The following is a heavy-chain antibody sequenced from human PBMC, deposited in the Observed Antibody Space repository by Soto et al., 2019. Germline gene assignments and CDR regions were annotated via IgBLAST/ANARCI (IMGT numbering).Heavy chain of an antibody. D-gene: IGHD2-21*01. J-gene: IGHJ4*02. CDR2: INHSGST. V-gene: IGHV4-34*01. CDR1: GGSFSGYY. CDR3: ARGRLGTYCGGDCSTYYFDY. Sequence: SETLSLTCAVYGGSFSGYYWSWIRQPPGKGLEWIGEINHSGSTNYNPSLKSRVTISVDTSKNQFSLKLSSVTAADTAVYYCARGRLGTYCGGDCSTYYFDYWGQGTLVTVSS.